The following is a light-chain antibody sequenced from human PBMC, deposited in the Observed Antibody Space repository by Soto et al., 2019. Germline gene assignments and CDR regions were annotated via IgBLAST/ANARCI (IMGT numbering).Light chain of an antibody. V-gene: IGKV3-20*01. CDR3: QQYGSSIT. J-gene: IGKJ5*01. CDR1: QSVSSSY. Sequence: EIVLRQSPCTLSFSPGEGATLSCRASQSVSSSYLAWYQQKPGQAPRLLIYGASSRATGIPDRFSGSGSGTDFTLTISRLEPEDFTVYYCQQYGSSITFGQGTRLEI. CDR2: GAS.